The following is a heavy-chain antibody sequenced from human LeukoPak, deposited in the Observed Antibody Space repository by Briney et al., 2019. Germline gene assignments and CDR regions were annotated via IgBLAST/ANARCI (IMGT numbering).Heavy chain of an antibody. CDR1: GGSISSSSYY. CDR2: TNYSGST. J-gene: IGHJ5*02. CDR3: AREEGIAAAGTWFDP. D-gene: IGHD6-13*01. Sequence: PSETLSLTCTVSGGSISSSSYYWGWIRQPPGKGLEWIGSTNYSGSTYYNPSLKSRVTISVDTSKNQFSLKLSSVTAAETAVYYCAREEGIAAAGTWFDPWGQGNLVTVSS. V-gene: IGHV4-39*07.